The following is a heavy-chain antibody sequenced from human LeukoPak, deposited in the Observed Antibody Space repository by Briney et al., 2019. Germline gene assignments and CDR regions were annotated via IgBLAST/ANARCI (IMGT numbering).Heavy chain of an antibody. CDR2: ISGSGGST. CDR1: GFTFSSYA. CDR3: AKDAPDYYDSSGYYLSDWFDP. V-gene: IGHV3-23*01. J-gene: IGHJ5*02. Sequence: GGSLRLSCAASGFTFSSYAMSWVRQAPGKGLEWVSAISGSGGSTYYADSVKGRFAISRDNSKNTLYLQMYSLRAEDTAVYYCAKDAPDYYDSSGYYLSDWFDPWGQGTLVAVSS. D-gene: IGHD3-22*01.